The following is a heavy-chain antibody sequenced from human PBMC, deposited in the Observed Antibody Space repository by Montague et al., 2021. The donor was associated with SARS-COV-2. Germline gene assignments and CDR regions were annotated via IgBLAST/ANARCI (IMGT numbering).Heavy chain of an antibody. CDR1: GFTVTYNY. CDR2: IYSGGNT. V-gene: IGHV3-53*01. Sequence: SLRLSCAASGFTVTYNYMSWVRQAPGKGLKWVSVIYSGGNTYYADSVKGRFTISRDDSKNTLYLQMDSLRAEDTAVYYCARDYCSGGICYEGYGMDVWGQGTTVTVSS. D-gene: IGHD2-15*01. CDR3: ARDYCSGGICYEGYGMDV. J-gene: IGHJ6*02.